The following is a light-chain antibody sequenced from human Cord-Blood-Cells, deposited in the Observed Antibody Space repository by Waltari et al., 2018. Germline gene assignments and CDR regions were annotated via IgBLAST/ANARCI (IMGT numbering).Light chain of an antibody. CDR3: CSYAGSSTFVV. CDR1: SSDVGSYNL. CDR2: AGS. V-gene: IGLV2-23*01. J-gene: IGLJ2*01. Sequence: QSALTQPASVPGSPGQSITISCTATSSDVGSYNLVSWYQQHPGKAPKLMIYAGSKRPSGVSNRFSGSKSGNTASLTISGLQAEDEADYYCCSYAGSSTFVVFGGGTKLTVL.